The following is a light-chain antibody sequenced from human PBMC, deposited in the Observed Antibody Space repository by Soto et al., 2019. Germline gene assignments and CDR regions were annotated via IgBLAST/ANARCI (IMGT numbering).Light chain of an antibody. CDR3: QQYGGSPLYT. CDR2: AAS. Sequence: EIVLTQSPGTLSLSPGETATLSCRASQSVSHLAWYQQKPGQAPRLLVYAASSRATGIPDRFSGSGSGTDFTLTISRLEPEDFAVYYCQQYGGSPLYTVGQGTRLESK. J-gene: IGKJ2*01. V-gene: IGKV3-20*01. CDR1: QSVSH.